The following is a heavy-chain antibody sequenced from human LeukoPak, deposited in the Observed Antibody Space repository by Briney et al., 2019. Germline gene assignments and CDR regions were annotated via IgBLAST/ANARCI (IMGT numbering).Heavy chain of an antibody. CDR3: ARERSYCSSTSCYHLDY. Sequence: SVKVSCKASGGTFSSYAISWVRQAPGQGLEWMGGIIPIFGTANYAQKFQGRVTITADESTSTAYMELSSLRSEDTAVYYCARERSYCSSTSCYHLDYWGQGTLVTVSS. CDR2: IIPIFGTA. D-gene: IGHD2-2*01. J-gene: IGHJ4*02. CDR1: GGTFSSYA. V-gene: IGHV1-69*13.